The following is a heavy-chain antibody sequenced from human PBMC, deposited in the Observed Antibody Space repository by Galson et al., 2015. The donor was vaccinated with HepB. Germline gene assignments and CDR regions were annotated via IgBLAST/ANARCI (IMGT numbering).Heavy chain of an antibody. CDR3: ARVLTGGYYGMDV. CDR1: GFTFSSYS. D-gene: IGHD3-16*01. V-gene: IGHV3-21*01. Sequence: SLRLSCAASGFTFSSYSMNWVRQAPGKGLEWVSSISSSSSYIYYADSVKGRFTISRDNAKNSLYLQMNSLRAEDTAVYYCARVLTGGYYGMDVWGQGTTVTVSS. CDR2: ISSSSSYI. J-gene: IGHJ6*02.